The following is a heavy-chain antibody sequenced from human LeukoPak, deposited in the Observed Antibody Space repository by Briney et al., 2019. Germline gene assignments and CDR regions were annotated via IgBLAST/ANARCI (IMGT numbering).Heavy chain of an antibody. Sequence: QPGGSLRLSCAASGFTFSSYAMGWVRQAAGKGLEWVSVISGSGGSTYYAASVKGRFTISRDNSKNTLYLQMNSLRAEDTAVYYCAKDTGGGITMIVVVTFGPYYFDYWGQGTLVTVSS. J-gene: IGHJ4*02. CDR1: GFTFSSYA. D-gene: IGHD3-22*01. V-gene: IGHV3-23*01. CDR2: ISGSGGST. CDR3: AKDTGGGITMIVVVTFGPYYFDY.